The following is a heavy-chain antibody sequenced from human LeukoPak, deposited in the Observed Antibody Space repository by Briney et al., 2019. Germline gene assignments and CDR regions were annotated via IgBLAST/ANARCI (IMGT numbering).Heavy chain of an antibody. D-gene: IGHD6-25*01. Sequence: SETLTLTCAVYGGSFSGYYWSWIRQPPGKGLEWIGSIYYDGSTYYNPSLKSRVTISVDTSKNQSSLKLSSVTAADTAVYYCARRRYSSGYIDYWGQGTLVTVSS. J-gene: IGHJ4*02. V-gene: IGHV4-34*01. CDR1: GGSFSGYY. CDR3: ARRRYSSGYIDY. CDR2: IYYDGST.